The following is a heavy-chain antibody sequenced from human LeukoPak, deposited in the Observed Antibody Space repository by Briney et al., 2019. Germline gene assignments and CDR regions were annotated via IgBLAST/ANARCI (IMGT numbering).Heavy chain of an antibody. Sequence: PGRTLRLFCAASGFTYSSYDMHWVRQAPGKGLEWVAVLPYDGSNKYYADSGKGRFTIARDNCKDTLYLQMNSLRAEDTAVYYCARVPGGRLYYYYGMDVWGQGTTVTVSS. D-gene: IGHD1-26*01. V-gene: IGHV3-30-3*01. CDR3: ARVPGGRLYYYYGMDV. CDR1: GFTYSSYD. CDR2: LPYDGSNK. J-gene: IGHJ6*02.